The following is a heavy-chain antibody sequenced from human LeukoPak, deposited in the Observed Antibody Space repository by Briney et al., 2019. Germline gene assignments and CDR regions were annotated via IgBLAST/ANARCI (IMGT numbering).Heavy chain of an antibody. V-gene: IGHV3-23*01. CDR3: AKDSSGWYSTVPYYFDY. Sequence: GGSLRLSCAASGFTFSSYGMHWVRQAPGKGLEWVSAISGSGGSTYYADSVKGRFTISRDNSKNTLYLQMNSLRAEDTAVYYCAKDSSGWYSTVPYYFDYWGQGTLVTVSS. J-gene: IGHJ4*02. CDR1: GFTFSSYG. CDR2: ISGSGGST. D-gene: IGHD6-19*01.